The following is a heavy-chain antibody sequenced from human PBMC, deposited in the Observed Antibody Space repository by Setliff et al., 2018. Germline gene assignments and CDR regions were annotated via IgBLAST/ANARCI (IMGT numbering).Heavy chain of an antibody. J-gene: IGHJ4*02. CDR3: ARTLVGATWVDY. D-gene: IGHD1-26*01. CDR1: GGTFNTYG. V-gene: IGHV1-69*13. CDR2: IIPIIGEP. Sequence: GASVKVSCKASGGTFNTYGLSWVRQAPGQGLEWMGGIIPIIGEPNYAQKFQGRVTITADESTSTAYMELRSLKSEDTAVYYCARTLVGATWVDYWGQGTLVTVSS.